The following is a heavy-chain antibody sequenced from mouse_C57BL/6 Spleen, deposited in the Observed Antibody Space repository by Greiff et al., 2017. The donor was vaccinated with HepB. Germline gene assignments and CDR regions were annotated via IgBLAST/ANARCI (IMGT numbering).Heavy chain of an antibody. Sequence: QVQLQQSGPELVKPGASVKLSCKASGYTFTSYDINWVKQRPGQGLEWIGWIYPRDGSTKYNEKFKGKATLTVDTSSSTAYMELHSLTSEDSAVYFCARALYYYGSSYWFAYWGQGTLVTVSA. V-gene: IGHV1-85*01. D-gene: IGHD1-1*01. CDR2: IYPRDGST. CDR1: GYTFTSYD. J-gene: IGHJ3*01. CDR3: ARALYYYGSSYWFAY.